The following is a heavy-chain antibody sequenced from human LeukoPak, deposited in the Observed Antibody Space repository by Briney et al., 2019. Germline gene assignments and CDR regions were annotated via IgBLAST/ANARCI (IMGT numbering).Heavy chain of an antibody. Sequence: WGSLRLSCAASGFTFSGHWMSWVRQPPGKGLEWVANINQGGSDKYYVDSVKGRFTISKDNANNLLYLQMNSLRGEDTAVYYCTRDRSRAEDDWGQGTLVTVSS. V-gene: IGHV3-7*01. CDR3: TRDRSRAEDD. CDR1: GFTFSGHW. CDR2: INQGGSDK. J-gene: IGHJ4*02. D-gene: IGHD1-14*01.